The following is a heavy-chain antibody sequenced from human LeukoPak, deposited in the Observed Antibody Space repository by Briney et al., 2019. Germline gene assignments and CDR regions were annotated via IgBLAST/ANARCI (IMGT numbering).Heavy chain of an antibody. Sequence: SETLSLTCTVSGGSISSYYWSWIRQPPGKGLEWIGYIYYSGSTNYNPSLKSRVTISVDTSKNQFSLKLSSVTAADTAVYYCAREDDYVWGGYISYWGQGTLVTVFS. V-gene: IGHV4-59*01. J-gene: IGHJ4*02. CDR2: IYYSGST. D-gene: IGHD3-16*01. CDR1: GGSISSYY. CDR3: AREDDYVWGGYISY.